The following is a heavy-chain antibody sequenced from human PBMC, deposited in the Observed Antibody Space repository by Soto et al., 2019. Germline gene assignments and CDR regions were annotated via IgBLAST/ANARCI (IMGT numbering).Heavy chain of an antibody. V-gene: IGHV3-74*01. D-gene: IGHD3-16*01. CDR3: ARREATDGVLDF. CDR2: INGDGSAA. CDR1: GFTFSTYW. Sequence: GGSLRLSCAASGFTFSTYWMHWVRQAPGKGLVWVSRINGDGSAAHYADSVKGRFTISRGNAKNTLYLQMNSLRAEDTALYYCARREATDGVLDFWGQGTLVTVSS. J-gene: IGHJ4*02.